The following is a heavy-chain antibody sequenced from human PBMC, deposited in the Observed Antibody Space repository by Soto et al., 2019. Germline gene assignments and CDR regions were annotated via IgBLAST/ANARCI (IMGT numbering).Heavy chain of an antibody. J-gene: IGHJ4*02. D-gene: IGHD2-15*01. Sequence: QVQLQESGPGLVKPSQTLSLTCTVSGGSISSGDYYWSWIRQPPGKGLEWIGYICYGGSTSHNPSLKSRVTISVDTSKNQFSLKLSSVTAADTAVYYCAGRPKYCSGGSCHFDYWGQGTLVTVSS. CDR1: GGSISSGDYY. CDR2: ICYGGST. V-gene: IGHV4-30-4*01. CDR3: AGRPKYCSGGSCHFDY.